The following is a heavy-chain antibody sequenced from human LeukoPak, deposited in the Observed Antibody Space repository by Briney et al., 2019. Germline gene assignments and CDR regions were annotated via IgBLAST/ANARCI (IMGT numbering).Heavy chain of an antibody. V-gene: IGHV3-66*01. J-gene: IGHJ4*02. CDR1: GFTFSSNY. CDR2: IYSGGST. Sequence: GGSLRLSCAASGFTFSSNYMSWVRQAPGKGLEWVSVIYSGGSTYYADSVKGRFTISRDNAKNSLYLQMSSLRAEDTAVYYCARSFGVVTIYFDYWGQGTLVTVSS. D-gene: IGHD3-3*01. CDR3: ARSFGVVTIYFDY.